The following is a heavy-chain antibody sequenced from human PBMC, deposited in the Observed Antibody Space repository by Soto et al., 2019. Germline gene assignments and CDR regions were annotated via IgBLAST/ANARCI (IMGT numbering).Heavy chain of an antibody. J-gene: IGHJ4*02. CDR2: ISGSGVST. CDR1: RFTFSNYA. CDR3: AKDPRTYYIDY. Sequence: GGSLRLSCAASRFTFSNYAMSWVRQAPGKGLEWISSISGSGVSTYYADSVKGRFTISRDNSKNTLYLQMNSLRAEDTALFYCAKDPRTYYIDYWGRGTLVTVSS. V-gene: IGHV3-23*01.